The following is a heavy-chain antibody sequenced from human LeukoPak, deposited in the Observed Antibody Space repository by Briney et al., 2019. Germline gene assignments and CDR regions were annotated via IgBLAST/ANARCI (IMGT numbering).Heavy chain of an antibody. D-gene: IGHD3-22*01. V-gene: IGHV1-46*01. Sequence: ASVKVSCKASGYTFTSYYMHWVRQAPGQGLEWMGIINPSGGSTSYAQKFQGRVTMTEDTSTDTAYMELSSLRSEDTAVYYCATDYYDSSGYLVYWGQGTLVTVSS. CDR2: INPSGGST. CDR1: GYTFTSYY. CDR3: ATDYYDSSGYLVY. J-gene: IGHJ4*02.